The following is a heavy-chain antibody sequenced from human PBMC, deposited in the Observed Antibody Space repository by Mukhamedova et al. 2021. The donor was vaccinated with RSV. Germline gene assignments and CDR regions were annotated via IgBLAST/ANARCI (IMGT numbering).Heavy chain of an antibody. Sequence: FTFSSYYMNWVRQTPGKGLEWVAFISSDGSNKKYADSVKGRFTISRDNSRSTVYLQMNSLTAEDTAAYYCVRQSSWNPFDYWG. CDR1: FTFSSYY. CDR3: VRQSSWNPFDY. V-gene: IGHV3-30-3*01. D-gene: IGHD1-1*01. J-gene: IGHJ4*01. CDR2: ISSDGSNK.